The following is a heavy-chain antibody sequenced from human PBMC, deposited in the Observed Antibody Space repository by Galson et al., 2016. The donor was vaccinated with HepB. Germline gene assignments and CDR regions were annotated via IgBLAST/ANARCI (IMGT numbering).Heavy chain of an antibody. CDR2: TRTRKNRYAT. V-gene: IGHV3-73*01. CDR1: GFTFSVSA. J-gene: IGHJ6*02. CDR3: TRMQYGLAV. Sequence: SLRLSCAASGFTFSVSAIHWVRQAPGKGLEWVGRTRTRKNRYATSYAASVKGRFTISRDDSKDTAYLQINSLQVEDTATYYCTRMQYGLAVWGQGTTVTVSS.